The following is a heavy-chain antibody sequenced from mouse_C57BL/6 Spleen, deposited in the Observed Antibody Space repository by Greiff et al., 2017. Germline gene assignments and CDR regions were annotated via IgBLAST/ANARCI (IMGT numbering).Heavy chain of an antibody. CDR3: ARILWYHWYFDV. V-gene: IGHV5-16*01. Sequence: EVKLVESEGGLVQPGSSMKLSCTASGFTFSDYYMAWVRQVPEKGLEWVANINYDGSSTYYLDSLKSRFIISRDNAKNILYLQMSSLKSEDTATDYCARILWYHWYFDVWGTGTTVTVSS. CDR1: GFTFSDYY. D-gene: IGHD2-1*01. J-gene: IGHJ1*03. CDR2: INYDGSST.